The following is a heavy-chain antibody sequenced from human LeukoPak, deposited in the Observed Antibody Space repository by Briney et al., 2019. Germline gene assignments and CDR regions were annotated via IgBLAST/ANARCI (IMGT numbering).Heavy chain of an antibody. D-gene: IGHD3-22*01. CDR3: ARNYDSSGYYLLFDY. CDR2: IYYSGST. CDR1: GYSISSGYY. Sequence: PSETLSLTCAVSGYSISSGYYWGWIRQPPGKGLEWIGSIYYSGSTYYNPSLKSRVTISVDTSKNQFSLKLSSVTAADTAVYYCARNYDSSGYYLLFDYWGQGTLVTVSS. J-gene: IGHJ4*02. V-gene: IGHV4-38-2*01.